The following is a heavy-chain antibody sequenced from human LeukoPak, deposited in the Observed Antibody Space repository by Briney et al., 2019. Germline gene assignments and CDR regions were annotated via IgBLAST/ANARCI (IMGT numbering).Heavy chain of an antibody. V-gene: IGHV3-30*18. CDR2: ISYDGIEK. D-gene: IGHD3-10*01. J-gene: IGHJ4*02. Sequence: QPGRSLRLSCAASGFIFSNSGMHWVRQAPGKGLEWVVVISYDGIEKYYADSVKGRFTISRDNYKNTLDLQMNSLRAEDTATYYCAKDSGRYLNWGYFDYWGLGTLVTVSS. CDR1: GFIFSNSG. CDR3: AKDSGRYLNWGYFDY.